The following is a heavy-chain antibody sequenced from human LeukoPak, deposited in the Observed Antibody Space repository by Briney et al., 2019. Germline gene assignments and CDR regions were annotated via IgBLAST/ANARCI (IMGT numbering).Heavy chain of an antibody. CDR2: IYYSGST. CDR3: ARDAVVTDYYYYYYMDV. V-gene: IGHV4-59*01. J-gene: IGHJ6*03. D-gene: IGHD3-22*01. CDR1: GGSISSYY. Sequence: KPSETLSLTCTVSGGSISSYYWSWLRQPPGKGLEWIGYIYYSGSTNYNPSLKSRVTISVDTSKNQFSLKLSSVTAADTAVYYCARDAVVTDYYYYYYMDVWGKGTTVTVSS.